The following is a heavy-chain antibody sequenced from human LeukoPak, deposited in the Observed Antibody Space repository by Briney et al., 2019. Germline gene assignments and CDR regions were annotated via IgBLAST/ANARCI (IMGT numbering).Heavy chain of an antibody. J-gene: IGHJ5*02. V-gene: IGHV1-2*02. CDR2: VNPNSGGT. CDR3: ARAYGSGTLRWFDP. Sequence: ASVKVSCKASGYTFTDYYIHWVRQAPGQGLEWMGWVNPNSGGTNYAQKFQGRVTMTRDTSISTAYMELSRLRSDDTAVYYCARAYGSGTLRWFDPWGQGTLVTVSS. D-gene: IGHD3-10*01. CDR1: GYTFTDYY.